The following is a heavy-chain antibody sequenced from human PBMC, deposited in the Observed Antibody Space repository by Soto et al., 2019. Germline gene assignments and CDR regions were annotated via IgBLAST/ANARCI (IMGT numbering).Heavy chain of an antibody. CDR2: IYQTGST. J-gene: IGHJ6*02. V-gene: IGHV4-4*02. CDR1: GGSISTINW. Sequence: SETLSFTCAVSGGSISTINWWTWVRQPPGKGLDWIGEIYQTGSTSYNPSLESRVTISIDKSKNQFSLKLRSVTAADTAVYYCARVSSRSAFGMDVWGHGATVTVSS. D-gene: IGHD6-6*01. CDR3: ARVSSRSAFGMDV.